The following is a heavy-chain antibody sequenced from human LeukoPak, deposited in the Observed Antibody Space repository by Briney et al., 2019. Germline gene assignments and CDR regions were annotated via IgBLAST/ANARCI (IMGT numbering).Heavy chain of an antibody. CDR2: IRSKAYGGTT. CDR3: TRAGYYDSSGYLNY. D-gene: IGHD3-22*01. Sequence: GGPRGPSGQVSDLTFGVFAMGCSRRAPGRGRGWEGFIRSKAYGGTTEYAASVKGRFTISRDDSKSIAYLQMNSLKTEDTAVYYCTRAGYYDSSGYLNYWGQGTLVTVSS. J-gene: IGHJ4*02. V-gene: IGHV3-49*03. CDR1: DLTFGVFA.